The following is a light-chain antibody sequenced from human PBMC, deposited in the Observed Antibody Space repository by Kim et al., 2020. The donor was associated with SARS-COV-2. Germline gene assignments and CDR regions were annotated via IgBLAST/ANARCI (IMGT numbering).Light chain of an antibody. CDR2: DAS. Sequence: EIVLTQYPATLSLSPGERATLSCRASQSVSRYLVWYQQKPGQAPRLLIYDASNRATGIPAKFSGSGSGADFTLTISSLEPEDFAVYYCQQRSNWPYTFGQGTKLEI. CDR3: QQRSNWPYT. V-gene: IGKV3-11*01. CDR1: QSVSRY. J-gene: IGKJ2*01.